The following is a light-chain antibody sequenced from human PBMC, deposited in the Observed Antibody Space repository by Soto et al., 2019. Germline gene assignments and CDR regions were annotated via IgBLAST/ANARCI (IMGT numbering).Light chain of an antibody. Sequence: DIQMTQSPSSLSASVGDRVTITCRASESIARHLNWYQQKPGKAPNLLIYAASSLQNGVPSRFRGGGSGTDFTLTINNLQPVDFATYYCQQTYSTLSITFGQGTRLEIK. CDR3: QQTYSTLSIT. V-gene: IGKV1-39*01. CDR1: ESIARH. J-gene: IGKJ5*01. CDR2: AAS.